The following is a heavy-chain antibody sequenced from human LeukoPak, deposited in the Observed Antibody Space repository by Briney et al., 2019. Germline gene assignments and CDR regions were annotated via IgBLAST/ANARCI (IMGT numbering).Heavy chain of an antibody. J-gene: IGHJ4*02. Sequence: ASVKVSCKASGYTFTGYDINWVRQATGQGLEWMGWMNPNSGNTGYAQKFQGRVTMTRNTSISTAYMELSSLRSEDTAVYYCARARYGDYAFDYWGQGTLVTVSS. V-gene: IGHV1-8*01. CDR3: ARARYGDYAFDY. CDR2: MNPNSGNT. D-gene: IGHD4-17*01. CDR1: GYTFTGYD.